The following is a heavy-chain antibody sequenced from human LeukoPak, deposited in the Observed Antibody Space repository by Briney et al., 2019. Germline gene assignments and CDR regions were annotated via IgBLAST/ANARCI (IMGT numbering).Heavy chain of an antibody. Sequence: GGSLRLSCAASGFTFSSNYMSWVRQAPGKGLEWVSVICSGGSSYYYASVEERFTISRDNCKNTLYLQMNSLRVEDTAVYYCARVSGLSSWYGSSYYYSRDVWGKGTTVTVS. CDR3: ARVSGLSSWYGSSYYYSRDV. D-gene: IGHD6-13*01. CDR2: ICSGGSS. CDR1: GFTFSSNY. J-gene: IGHJ6*03. V-gene: IGHV3-53*01.